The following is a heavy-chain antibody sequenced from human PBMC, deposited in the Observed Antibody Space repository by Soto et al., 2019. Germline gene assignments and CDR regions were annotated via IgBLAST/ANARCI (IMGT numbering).Heavy chain of an antibody. CDR3: ASTMVRGNYYGMDV. J-gene: IGHJ6*02. CDR2: INPNSGGT. CDR1: GYTFTGYY. D-gene: IGHD3-10*01. Sequence: SVKVSCKASGYTFTGYYMHWVRQAPGQGLEWMGWINPNSGGTNYAQKFQGWVTMTRDTSISTAYMELSRLRSDDTAVYYCASTMVRGNYYGMDVWGQGTTVTVSS. V-gene: IGHV1-2*04.